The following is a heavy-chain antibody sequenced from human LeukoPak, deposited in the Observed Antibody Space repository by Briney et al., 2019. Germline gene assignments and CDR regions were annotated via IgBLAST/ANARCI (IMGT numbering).Heavy chain of an antibody. Sequence: ASVKVSCKASGYTFTGYYMHWVRQAPGQGLEWMGWINPNSGGTNYAQKFQGRVTMTRDTSISTAYMELSRLRSDDTAVYYCARDYPNYYYYYGMDVWGQGTTVTVSS. CDR1: GYTFTGYY. CDR3: ARDYPNYYYYYGMDV. CDR2: INPNSGGT. V-gene: IGHV1-2*02. J-gene: IGHJ6*02.